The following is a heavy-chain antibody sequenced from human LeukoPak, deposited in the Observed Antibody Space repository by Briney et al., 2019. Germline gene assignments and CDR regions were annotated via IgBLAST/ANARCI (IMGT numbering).Heavy chain of an antibody. D-gene: IGHD3-22*01. CDR2: LYSDGTT. V-gene: IGHV3-66*02. Sequence: GGSLRLSCAASRFTVSSNYMGWVRQAPGKGLEWVSVLYSDGTTYYPDSVKGRFTIFRDNSQNTLYLQLDSLRAEDTAVYYCARLYDRSAYGAFDIWGQGTMVTVSS. CDR1: RFTVSSNY. CDR3: ARLYDRSAYGAFDI. J-gene: IGHJ3*02.